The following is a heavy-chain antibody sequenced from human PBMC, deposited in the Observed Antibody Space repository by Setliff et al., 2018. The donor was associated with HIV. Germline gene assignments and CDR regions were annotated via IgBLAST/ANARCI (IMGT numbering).Heavy chain of an antibody. D-gene: IGHD2-15*01. J-gene: IGHJ6*02. CDR1: GGTFSSYA. V-gene: IGHV1-69*13. CDR3: ARGVYCSGGSCSWRDLRTYGMDV. Sequence: SVKVSCKASGGTFSSYAISWVRQAPGQGLEWMGGIIPIFGTANYAQKFQGRVTITADESTSTAYMELSNLRSEDTAVYYCARGVYCSGGSCSWRDLRTYGMDVWGQGTTVTVSS. CDR2: IIPIFGTA.